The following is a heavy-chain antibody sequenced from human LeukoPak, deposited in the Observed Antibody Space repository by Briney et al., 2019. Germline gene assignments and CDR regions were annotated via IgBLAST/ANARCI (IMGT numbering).Heavy chain of an antibody. CDR1: GYTFTSYA. Sequence: AAVKVSCKASGYTFTSYAFSGVRQAPGQGREWMGWISTYNDDSIYAQNFQGRVSMTTDTSTSTAYMDLRGLRSDDTAVYYCARFSLGAAAAGFDPWGQGTLVTVSS. J-gene: IGHJ5*02. CDR2: ISTYNDDS. CDR3: ARFSLGAAAAGFDP. D-gene: IGHD6-13*01. V-gene: IGHV1-18*01.